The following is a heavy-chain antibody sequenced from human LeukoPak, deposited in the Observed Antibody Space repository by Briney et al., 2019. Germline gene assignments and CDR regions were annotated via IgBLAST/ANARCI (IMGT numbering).Heavy chain of an antibody. D-gene: IGHD3-22*01. V-gene: IGHV3-30*02. CDR2: IQYDGSEK. J-gene: IGHJ4*02. CDR1: GFSVTYYS. CDR3: AIMHPYYDGSGYWVQ. Sequence: GGSLRLSCAASGFSVTYYSMHWLRQAPGKALEWVAFIQYDGSEKFYADSVKGRFTISKKKPRNTRYMQMNSRRAKDTALYSCAIMHPYYDGSGYWVQWGQGNLVTVSS.